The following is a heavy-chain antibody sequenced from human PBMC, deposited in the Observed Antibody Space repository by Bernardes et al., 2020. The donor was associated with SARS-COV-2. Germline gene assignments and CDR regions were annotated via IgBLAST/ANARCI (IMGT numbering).Heavy chain of an antibody. CDR2: ISAYNGNT. CDR1: GYTFTSYG. CDR3: ARATHGAYYDFWSGYYGIDY. V-gene: IGHV1-18*01. J-gene: IGHJ4*02. Sequence: ASVKVSCKASGYTFTSYGISWVRQAPGQGLEWMGWISAYNGNTNYAQKLQGRVTMTTDTSTSTAYMELRSLRSDDTAVYYCARATHGAYYDFWSGYYGIDYWGQGTLVTVSS. D-gene: IGHD3-3*01.